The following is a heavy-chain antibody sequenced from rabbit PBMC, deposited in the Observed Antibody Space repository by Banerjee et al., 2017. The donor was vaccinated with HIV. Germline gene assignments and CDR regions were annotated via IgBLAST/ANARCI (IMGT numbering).Heavy chain of an antibody. J-gene: IGHJ6*01. V-gene: IGHV1S40*01. CDR3: ARDLAGVIGWNFGL. CDR2: IYAGSSGST. CDR1: GFSLSIYE. D-gene: IGHD4-1*01. Sequence: QSLEESGGDLVKPGASLTLTCTASGFSLSIYEMCWVRQAPGKGLEWIACIYAGSSGSTYYANWAKGRFTISKTSSTTVTLQMTSLTAADTATYFCARDLAGVIGWNFGLWGPGTLVTVS.